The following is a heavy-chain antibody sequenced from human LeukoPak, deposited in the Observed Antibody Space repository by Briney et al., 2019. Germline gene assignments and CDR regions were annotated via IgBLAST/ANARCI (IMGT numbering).Heavy chain of an antibody. CDR2: IFHSGST. J-gene: IGHJ4*02. CDR1: GGSISSSTW. Sequence: SETLSLTCAVSGGSISSSTWWSWVRLPPGKGLEWIGEIFHSGSTNFNPSLKSRLTMSVDESKHEFSLKLTSVTAADTAVYYCASGDLVSRYLDHWGQGTLVTVSS. D-gene: IGHD3-9*01. CDR3: ASGDLVSRYLDH. V-gene: IGHV4-4*02.